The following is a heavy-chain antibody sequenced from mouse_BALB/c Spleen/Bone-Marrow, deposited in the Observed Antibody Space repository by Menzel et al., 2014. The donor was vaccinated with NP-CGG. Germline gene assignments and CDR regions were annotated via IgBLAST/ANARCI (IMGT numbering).Heavy chain of an antibody. J-gene: IGHJ3*01. V-gene: IGHV7-3*02. CDR3: ATGWFAY. CDR1: GFTFTDYY. CDR2: IRNKANGYTT. Sequence: DVHLVESGGGLVQPGGSLRLSCATSGFTFTDYYMSWVRQPPGKALEWLGFIRNKANGYTTEYSASVKGQFTISRDNSQSILYLQMNTLRAEDSATYYCATGWFAYWGQGTLVTVSA.